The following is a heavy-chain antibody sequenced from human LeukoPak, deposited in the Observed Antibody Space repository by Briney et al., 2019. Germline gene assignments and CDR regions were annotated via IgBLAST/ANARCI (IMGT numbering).Heavy chain of an antibody. J-gene: IGHJ6*03. CDR2: ISASAVNT. Sequence: GGSLRLSCAASGFTFSSYAMSWVRQAPGKGLEWVLGISASAVNTYYADSVKGRFLISRDNSKSTLFLQMNSLRAEDTAVYYSAKGAAEQLFHSMDVWGKGTTVTVS. CDR1: GFTFSSYA. V-gene: IGHV3-23*01. D-gene: IGHD1/OR15-1a*01. CDR3: AKGAAEQLFHSMDV.